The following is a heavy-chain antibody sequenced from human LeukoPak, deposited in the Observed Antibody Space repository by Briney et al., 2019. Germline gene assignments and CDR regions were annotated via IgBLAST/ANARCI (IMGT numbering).Heavy chain of an antibody. CDR2: ITSSGSTT. J-gene: IGHJ6*03. D-gene: IGHD6-25*01. Sequence: GGSLRLSCAASGFTFSSYEMNWVRQAPGKGLEWLSYITSSGSTTHYADSVKGRFTISRDDAQNSLYFCARDGTPNYSSGWVYMDVWGKGTTVTISS. CDR1: GFTFSSYE. CDR3: MDV. V-gene: IGHV3-48*03.